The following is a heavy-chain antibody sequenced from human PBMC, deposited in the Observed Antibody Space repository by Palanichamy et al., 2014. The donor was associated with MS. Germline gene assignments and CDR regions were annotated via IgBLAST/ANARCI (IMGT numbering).Heavy chain of an antibody. Sequence: VQRCAGLGREVKKPGASVKVSCKASGYAFTDYAIHWVRQAPGQRLEWMGWINAGNGNTKYSQKFQSRVTITRDTSADTAYMELSSLRSEDTALYYCAREHDSWSGYSFDFWGQGTLVTASS. V-gene: IGHV1-3*01. CDR3: AREHDSWSGYSFDF. CDR2: INAGNGNT. CDR1: GYAFTDYA. D-gene: IGHD3-3*01. J-gene: IGHJ4*02.